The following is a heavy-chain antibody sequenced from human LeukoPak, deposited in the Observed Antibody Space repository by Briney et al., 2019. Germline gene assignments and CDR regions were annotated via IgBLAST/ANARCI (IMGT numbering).Heavy chain of an antibody. CDR3: ARAGLLWFGLYYFDY. CDR2: VSSSGSTI. V-gene: IGHV3-48*03. CDR1: GFTFSSYE. Sequence: QPGGSLRLSCAASGFTFSSYEMNWVRQAPGKGLEWVSYVSSSGSTIYYADSVKGRFTISRDNAKNSLYLQMNSLRAEDTAVYYCARAGLLWFGLYYFDYWGQGTLVTVSS. D-gene: IGHD3-10*01. J-gene: IGHJ4*02.